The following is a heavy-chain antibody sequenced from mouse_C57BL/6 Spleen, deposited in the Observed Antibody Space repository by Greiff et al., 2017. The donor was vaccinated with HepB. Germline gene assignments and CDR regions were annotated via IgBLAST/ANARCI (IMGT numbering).Heavy chain of an antibody. CDR1: GYTFTSYW. J-gene: IGHJ2*01. CDR3: ARRIYYDYGYFDY. V-gene: IGHV1-61*01. Sequence: VQLQQSGAELVRPGSSVKLSCKASGYTFTSYWMDWVKQRPGQGLEWIGNIYPSDSETHYNQKFKDKATLTVDKYSSTAYMQLSSLTSEDSAVYYCARRIYYDYGYFDYWGQGTTLTVSS. CDR2: IYPSDSET. D-gene: IGHD2-4*01.